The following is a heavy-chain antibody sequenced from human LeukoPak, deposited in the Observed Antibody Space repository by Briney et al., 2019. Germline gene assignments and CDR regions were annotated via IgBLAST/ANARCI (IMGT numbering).Heavy chain of an antibody. CDR2: ISYDGSNK. CDR1: GFTFSSYA. D-gene: IGHD4-23*01. J-gene: IGHJ6*02. Sequence: GRSLRLSCAASGFTFSSYAMHWVRQAPGKGLEWVAVISYDGSNKYYADSVKGRFTISRDNSKNTLYLQMNSLRAEDTAVYYCARDRGARWRDGMDVWGQGTTVTVSS. V-gene: IGHV3-30*04. CDR3: ARDRGARWRDGMDV.